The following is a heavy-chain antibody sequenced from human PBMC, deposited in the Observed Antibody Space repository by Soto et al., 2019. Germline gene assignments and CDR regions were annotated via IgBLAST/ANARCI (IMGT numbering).Heavy chain of an antibody. CDR3: AKDATRTSGWYYFDY. CDR1: GFTYSTSV. J-gene: IGHJ4*02. D-gene: IGHD6-19*01. V-gene: IGHV3-30*04. Sequence: VQLMESGGGVVQPGTSLRLSCTASGFTYSTSVIHWVRQAPGKGLEWVAVASTDGHKKDYATSVRGRFTISRDNSKKILYLQMNSLRTEDTAIYYCAKDATRTSGWYYFDYWGRGALVTVSS. CDR2: ASTDGHKK.